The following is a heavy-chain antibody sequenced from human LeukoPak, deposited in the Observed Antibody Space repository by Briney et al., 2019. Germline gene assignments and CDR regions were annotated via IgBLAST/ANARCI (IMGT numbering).Heavy chain of an antibody. Sequence: ASVKVSCKASGYTFTDYYMHWVRQAPGQGLEWMGWINPNRGVTNYAHKFQGRVSMTRDASISAAYMELNRLTSDDSAVYYCARGTWGRDGYNSPLEYWGQGTLVTVSS. CDR1: GYTFTDYY. J-gene: IGHJ4*02. CDR3: ARGTWGRDGYNSPLEY. D-gene: IGHD5-24*01. CDR2: INPNRGVT. V-gene: IGHV1-2*02.